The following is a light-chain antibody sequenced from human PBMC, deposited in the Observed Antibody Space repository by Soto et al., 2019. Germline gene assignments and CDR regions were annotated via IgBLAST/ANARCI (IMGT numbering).Light chain of an antibody. CDR1: SSNIGAGYD. Sequence: QSVLTQPPSVSGAPGQRVTNSCGGSSSNIGAGYDVNWYQHLPGTAPRLLIYGNINRPSGVPDRFSGSKSGTSASLAITGVQAEDEADYYCQSFDSNLSGYVFGTGTKVTVL. CDR3: QSFDSNLSGYV. V-gene: IGLV1-40*01. J-gene: IGLJ1*01. CDR2: GNI.